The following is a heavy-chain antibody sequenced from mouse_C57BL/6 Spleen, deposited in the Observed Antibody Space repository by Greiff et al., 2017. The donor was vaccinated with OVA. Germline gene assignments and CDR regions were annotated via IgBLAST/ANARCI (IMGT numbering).Heavy chain of an antibody. CDR1: GYAFSSSW. Sequence: QVQLQQPGPELVKPGASVKISCKASGYAFSSSWMNWVKQRPGKGLEWIGRIYPGDGDTNYNGKFKGKATLTADKSSSTAYMQLSSLTSEDSAVYFCARDDDMDYWGQGTSVTVSS. J-gene: IGHJ4*01. V-gene: IGHV1-82*01. CDR2: IYPGDGDT. CDR3: ARDDDMDY.